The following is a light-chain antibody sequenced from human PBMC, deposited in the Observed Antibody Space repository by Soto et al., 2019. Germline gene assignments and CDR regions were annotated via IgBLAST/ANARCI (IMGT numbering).Light chain of an antibody. CDR2: ATS. Sequence: EIVVTQSPATLSVSPGERATLSCRASQSVSNNFAWYQQKPGQAPRLLIFATSTRSTAVPARFSGSGSGTEFTLTISSLQSEDFAVYYCQQYSDWPPTFGGGTKVEIK. J-gene: IGKJ4*01. CDR3: QQYSDWPPT. CDR1: QSVSNN. V-gene: IGKV3-15*01.